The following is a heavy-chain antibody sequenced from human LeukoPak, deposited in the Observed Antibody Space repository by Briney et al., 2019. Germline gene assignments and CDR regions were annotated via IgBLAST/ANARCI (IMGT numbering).Heavy chain of an antibody. V-gene: IGHV3-23*01. CDR3: AKGAVAGNHKPGGY. CDR1: GFTFSSYA. J-gene: IGHJ4*02. D-gene: IGHD6-19*01. CDR2: ISGIGGST. Sequence: PGGSLRPSCAASGFTFSSYAMSWVRQAPGKGLEWVSAISGIGGSTYYADSVKGRFTISRDNSKNTLYLQMNSLRAEDTAVYYCAKGAVAGNHKPGGYWGQGTLVTVSS.